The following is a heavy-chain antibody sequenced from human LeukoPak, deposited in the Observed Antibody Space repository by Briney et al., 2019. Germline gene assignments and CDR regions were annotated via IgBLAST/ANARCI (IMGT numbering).Heavy chain of an antibody. V-gene: IGHV3-21*01. Sequence: PGGPLRLSCAASGFTFSSYSMNWVRQAPGKGLEWVSSISSSSSYIYYADSVKGRFTISRDNAKNSLYLQMNSLRAEDTAVYYCARDIDSSGYYENWGQGTLVTVSS. J-gene: IGHJ4*02. CDR2: ISSSSSYI. CDR3: ARDIDSSGYYEN. D-gene: IGHD3-22*01. CDR1: GFTFSSYS.